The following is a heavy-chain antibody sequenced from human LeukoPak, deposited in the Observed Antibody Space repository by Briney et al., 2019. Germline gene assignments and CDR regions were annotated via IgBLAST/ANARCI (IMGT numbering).Heavy chain of an antibody. V-gene: IGHV1-18*01. J-gene: IGHJ4*02. Sequence: ASVKVSCKASGYTFTSYGISWVRQAPGQGLEWMGWISTYNGNTHYVQEFQGRVTMTTDTSTSTAYMELRSLRSDDTAVYYCARDGVGATSVDYWGQGTLVTVSS. CDR3: ARDGVGATSVDY. D-gene: IGHD1-26*01. CDR1: GYTFTSYG. CDR2: ISTYNGNT.